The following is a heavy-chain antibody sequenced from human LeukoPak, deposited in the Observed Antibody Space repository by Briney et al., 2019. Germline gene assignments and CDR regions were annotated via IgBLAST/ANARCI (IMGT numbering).Heavy chain of an antibody. D-gene: IGHD5-12*01. J-gene: IGHJ4*02. CDR2: ISNNGYTI. Sequence: GGSLRPSCAASGFSLGDYYMSWIRQAPGKGLEWISYISNNGYTIYYADSVKGRFTISRDNAKNSLSLQMNSLRADDSAIYYCARDRRTPHSAYDWGHLDYWGQGILVTVSS. CDR1: GFSLGDYY. V-gene: IGHV3-11*01. CDR3: ARDRRTPHSAYDWGHLDY.